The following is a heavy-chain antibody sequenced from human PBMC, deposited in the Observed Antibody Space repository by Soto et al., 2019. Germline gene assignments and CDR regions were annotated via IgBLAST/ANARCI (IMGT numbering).Heavy chain of an antibody. CDR2: IIPIFGTA. Sequence: GASVKVSCKASGGTFSSYAISWVRQAPGQGLEWMGGIIPIFGTANYAQKFQGRVTITADESTSTAYMELSSLRSEDTAVYYCARGLLNTIFGVGNYYYYYGMDVWGQGTTVTVSS. V-gene: IGHV1-69*13. J-gene: IGHJ6*02. CDR3: ARGLLNTIFGVGNYYYYYGMDV. D-gene: IGHD3-3*01. CDR1: GGTFSSYA.